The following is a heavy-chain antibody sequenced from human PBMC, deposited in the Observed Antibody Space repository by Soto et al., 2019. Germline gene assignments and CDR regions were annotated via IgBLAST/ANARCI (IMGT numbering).Heavy chain of an antibody. CDR2: ITPIFGTA. Sequence: GASVKVSCKASGGTFSSCPFSWVRQAPGQGLEWMGGITPIFGTAKYAQKFQGRVTITADESTSTVYMELNSLTFEDAAVYYCAADGNTGRYVGVQYSEYWGQGSLVTVSS. CDR3: AADGNTGRYVGVQYSEY. D-gene: IGHD3-16*01. V-gene: IGHV1-69*13. CDR1: GGTFSSCP. J-gene: IGHJ4*02.